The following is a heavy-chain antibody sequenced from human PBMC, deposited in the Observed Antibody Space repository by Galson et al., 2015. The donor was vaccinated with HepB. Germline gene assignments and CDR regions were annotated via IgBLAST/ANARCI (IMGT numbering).Heavy chain of an antibody. V-gene: IGHV3-23*01. CDR3: ARRMVYAIGGLDY. J-gene: IGHJ4*02. Sequence: SLRLSCAASGFTFSSYAMSWVRQAPGKGLEWVSAISGSGGSTYYADSVKGRFTISRDNSKNTLYLQMNSLRAEDTAVYYCARRMVYAIGGLDYWGQGTLVTVSS. CDR2: ISGSGGST. CDR1: GFTFSSYA. D-gene: IGHD2-8*01.